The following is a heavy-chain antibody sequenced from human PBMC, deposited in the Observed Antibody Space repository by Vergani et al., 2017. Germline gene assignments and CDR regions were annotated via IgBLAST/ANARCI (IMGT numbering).Heavy chain of an antibody. Sequence: EVQLVESGGDLVQPGRSLRLSCAASGFTFSSYDMHWVRQATGKGLEWVSAIGTAGDTYYPGSVKGRFTISRENAKNSLYLQMNSLRAGDTAIYYCARAVSTTVGDPPGYWGQGTLVTVSS. J-gene: IGHJ4*02. CDR2: IGTAGDT. CDR1: GFTFSSYD. V-gene: IGHV3-13*01. CDR3: ARAVSTTVGDPPGY. D-gene: IGHD4-23*01.